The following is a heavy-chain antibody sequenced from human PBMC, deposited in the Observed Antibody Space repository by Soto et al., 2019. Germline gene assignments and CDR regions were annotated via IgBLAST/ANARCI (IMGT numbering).Heavy chain of an antibody. CDR2: IIPIFGTA. V-gene: IGHV1-69*13. D-gene: IGHD2-2*01. CDR3: ARDCSSNSCYYYYGMDV. CDR1: GGTFSSYA. J-gene: IGHJ6*02. Sequence: SVKVSCKASGGTFSSYAISWVRQAPGQGLEWMGGIIPIFGTANYAQKFQGRVTITADESTSTAYMELSSLRSEDTAVYYCARDCSSNSCYYYYGMDVWGQGTTVTVSS.